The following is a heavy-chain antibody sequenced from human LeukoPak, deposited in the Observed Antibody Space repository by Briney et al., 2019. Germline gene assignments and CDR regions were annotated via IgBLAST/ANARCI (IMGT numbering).Heavy chain of an antibody. CDR1: GGSIGGNSY. V-gene: IGHV4-61*01. CDR2: ISNSGST. Sequence: ASETLSLTCTVSGGSIGGNSYWSWIRQPPGKGPEWIGHISNSGSTYYSPSLSSRVTISLDTSKNQFSLKLRSVTAADTAVYYCARGGASSIPLDYWGQGTLVTVSS. D-gene: IGHD1-26*01. CDR3: ARGGASSIPLDY. J-gene: IGHJ4*02.